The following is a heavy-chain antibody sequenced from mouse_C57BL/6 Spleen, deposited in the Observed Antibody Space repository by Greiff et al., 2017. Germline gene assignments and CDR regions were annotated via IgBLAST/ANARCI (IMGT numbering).Heavy chain of an antibody. CDR1: GYTFTSYW. CDR2: IHPSDSDT. Sequence: QVQLKQPGAELVKPGASVKVSCKASGYTFTSYWMHWVKQRPGQGLEWIGRIHPSDSDTNYNQKFKGKATLTVDKSSSTAYMQLSSLTSEDSAVYYCARSGDLAWFAYWGQGTLVTVSA. CDR3: ARSGDLAWFAY. V-gene: IGHV1-74*01. J-gene: IGHJ3*01. D-gene: IGHD3-3*01.